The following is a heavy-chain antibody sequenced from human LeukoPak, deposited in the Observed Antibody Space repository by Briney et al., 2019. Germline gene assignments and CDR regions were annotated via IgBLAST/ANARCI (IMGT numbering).Heavy chain of an antibody. V-gene: IGHV4-4*02. D-gene: IGHD1-14*01. J-gene: IGHJ4*02. Sequence: SETLSLTCAVSGGPISSDYWWSWVRQPPGKGLEWIGEINHSGSTNYNPSLKSRVTMSVDKSKNQFSLKLSSVTAADTAMYYCARNFGYWGQGTLVTVSS. CDR2: INHSGST. CDR1: GGPISSDYW. CDR3: ARNFGY.